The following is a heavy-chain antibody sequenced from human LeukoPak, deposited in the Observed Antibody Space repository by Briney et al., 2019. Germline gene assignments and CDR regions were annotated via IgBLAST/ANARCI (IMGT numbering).Heavy chain of an antibody. CDR3: ARGSIVGAKTLGFGAFDI. CDR1: GYTFTSYA. D-gene: IGHD1-26*01. Sequence: ASVKVSCTASGYTFTSYAMNWVRQAPGQGLEWMGWISAYNGNTNYAQKLQGRVTMTTDTSTSTAYMELRSLRSDDTAVYYCARGSIVGAKTLGFGAFDIWGQGTMVTVSS. V-gene: IGHV1-18*01. J-gene: IGHJ3*02. CDR2: ISAYNGNT.